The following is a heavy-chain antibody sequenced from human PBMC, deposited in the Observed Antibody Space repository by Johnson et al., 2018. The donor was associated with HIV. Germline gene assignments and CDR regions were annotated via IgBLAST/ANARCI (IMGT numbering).Heavy chain of an antibody. V-gene: IGHV3-23*04. CDR3: AKDAYCSGGRCYGFGAFDI. D-gene: IGHD2-15*01. Sequence: VQLVESGGGVVQPGGSLRLSCAASGFTFSSYAMSWVRQAPGKGLEWVATTICSGGNTYYAESVKGRFTISRDNSKNTLYLQMNSLRAEDTAVFYSAKDAYCSGGRCYGFGAFDIWGQGTMVTVSS. CDR2: TICSGGNT. J-gene: IGHJ3*02. CDR1: GFTFSSYA.